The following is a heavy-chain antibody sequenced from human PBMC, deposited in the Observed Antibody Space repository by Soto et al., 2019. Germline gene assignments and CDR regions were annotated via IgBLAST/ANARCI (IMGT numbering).Heavy chain of an antibody. Sequence: ASVKVSCKASGYTFTSYGISWVRQAPGQGLEWMGWINPNSGGTNYAQKFQGWVTMTRDTSISTAYMELSRLRSDDTAVYYCARDREYSSSSWYYYYGMDVWGQGTTVTVSS. J-gene: IGHJ6*02. V-gene: IGHV1-2*04. CDR1: GYTFTSYG. D-gene: IGHD6-6*01. CDR2: INPNSGGT. CDR3: ARDREYSSSSWYYYYGMDV.